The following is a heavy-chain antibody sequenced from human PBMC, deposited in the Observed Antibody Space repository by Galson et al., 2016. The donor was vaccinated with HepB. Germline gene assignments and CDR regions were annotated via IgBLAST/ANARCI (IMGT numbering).Heavy chain of an antibody. CDR2: INWDATTT. D-gene: IGHD5-24*01. CDR1: GFPFDDYT. Sequence: SLRLSCAASGFPFDDYTLHWVRQAPGKGLEWVSLINWDATTTYYANSVKGRFTIFRDNTKNSLYLQMTSLRPEDTAFYYCVKDHNTFAETFEMVSWGQGTLVTVSS. V-gene: IGHV3-43*01. J-gene: IGHJ5*02. CDR3: VKDHNTFAETFEMVS.